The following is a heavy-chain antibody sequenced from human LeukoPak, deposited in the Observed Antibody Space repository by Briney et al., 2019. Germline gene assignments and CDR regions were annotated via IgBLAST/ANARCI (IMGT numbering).Heavy chain of an antibody. CDR1: GGTFSSYA. Sequence: SVKVSCKASGGTFSSYAISWVRQAPGQGLEWMGRIIPIFGTANYAQKFQGRVTITTDDSTSTAYMELSSLRSEDTAVYYCARDGYSYDGWFDPWGQGTLVTVSS. V-gene: IGHV1-69*05. D-gene: IGHD5-18*01. J-gene: IGHJ5*02. CDR2: IIPIFGTA. CDR3: ARDGYSYDGWFDP.